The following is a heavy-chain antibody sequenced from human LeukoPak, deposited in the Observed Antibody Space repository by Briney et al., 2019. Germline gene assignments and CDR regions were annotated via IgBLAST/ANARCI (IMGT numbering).Heavy chain of an antibody. CDR2: IYTSGST. D-gene: IGHD3-10*02. Sequence: SETLSLTCTVSGGSISSSSYYWGRIRQPPGKGLEWIGSIYTSGSTNYNPSLKSRVTMSVDTSKNQFSLKLSSVTAADTAVYYCARDMFGEFNWFDPWGQGTLVTVSS. V-gene: IGHV4-39*07. J-gene: IGHJ5*02. CDR1: GGSISSSSYY. CDR3: ARDMFGEFNWFDP.